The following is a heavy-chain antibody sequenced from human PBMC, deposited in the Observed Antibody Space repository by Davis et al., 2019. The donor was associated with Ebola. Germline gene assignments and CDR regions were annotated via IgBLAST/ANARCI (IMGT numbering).Heavy chain of an antibody. D-gene: IGHD2-2*01. J-gene: IGHJ4*02. Sequence: SETLSLTCAVYGGSFSGYYWSWIRQPPGKGLEWIGSIFYSGSTYYNPSLESRVTMSVDTSKNQFSLKLNSVTAADTAVYYCALHCSSTSCSSFDYWGQGTLVTFSS. CDR2: IFYSGST. CDR1: GGSFSGYY. CDR3: ALHCSSTSCSSFDY. V-gene: IGHV4-34*12.